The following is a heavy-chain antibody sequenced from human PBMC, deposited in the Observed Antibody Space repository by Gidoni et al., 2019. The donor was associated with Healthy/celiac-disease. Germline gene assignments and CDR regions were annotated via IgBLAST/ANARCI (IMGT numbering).Heavy chain of an antibody. CDR3: ARDRDSSGWYTRGLDY. Sequence: QVQLVPSGAEVQKPGSSVKVSCKASGGTFSSYAISWVRQAPGQGLEWMGGIIPILCTANYAQKFQGRVTITADESTSTAYMELSSLRSEDTAVYYCARDRDSSGWYTRGLDYGGQGTLVTVSS. CDR1: GGTFSSYA. CDR2: IIPILCTA. J-gene: IGHJ4*02. D-gene: IGHD6-19*01. V-gene: IGHV1-69*01.